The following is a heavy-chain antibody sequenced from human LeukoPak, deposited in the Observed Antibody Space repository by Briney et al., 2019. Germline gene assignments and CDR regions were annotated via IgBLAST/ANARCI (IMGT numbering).Heavy chain of an antibody. CDR1: GFTFSSYW. CDR3: ARFPGYSYGQRYFDY. Sequence: LSCAAXGFTFSSYWMHWVRQAPGKGLVWVSXINSDGSSTSYADSVKGRFTISRDNAKNTLYLQMNSLRAEDTAVYYCARFPGYSYGQRYFDYWGQGTLVTVSS. J-gene: IGHJ4*02. CDR2: INSDGSST. V-gene: IGHV3-74*01. D-gene: IGHD5-18*01.